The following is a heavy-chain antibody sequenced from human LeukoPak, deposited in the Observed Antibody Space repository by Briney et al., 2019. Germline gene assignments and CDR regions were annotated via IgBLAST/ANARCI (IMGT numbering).Heavy chain of an antibody. CDR3: ARDGHRRYHYDSSGREDAFDI. J-gene: IGHJ3*02. CDR1: GYTFTNYG. CDR2: ISGYNGYT. Sequence: ASVKVSCKASGYTFTNYGISWVRQAPGQGLEWMGWISGYNGYTNYAQKFQGRVTMTTDTSTSTVYMELRSLRSDDTPVYYCARDGHRRYHYDSSGREDAFDIWGQGTMVTVSS. D-gene: IGHD3-22*01. V-gene: IGHV1-18*01.